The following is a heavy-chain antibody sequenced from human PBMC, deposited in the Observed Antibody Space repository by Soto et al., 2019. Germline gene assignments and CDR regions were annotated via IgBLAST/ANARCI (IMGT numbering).Heavy chain of an antibody. CDR3: AKGGRKWLVTSDFNY. Sequence: GGFLRLSCAASGFTFSNYPMHWVRQAPGKGLEWVAVIFHDGRNTHYVDSVKGRFTISRDSSKNTVSLEMTSLRAEDTAVYYCAKGGRKWLVTSDFNYWGQGALVNVSS. D-gene: IGHD6-19*01. CDR2: IFHDGRNT. CDR1: GFTFSNYP. J-gene: IGHJ4*02. V-gene: IGHV3-30*04.